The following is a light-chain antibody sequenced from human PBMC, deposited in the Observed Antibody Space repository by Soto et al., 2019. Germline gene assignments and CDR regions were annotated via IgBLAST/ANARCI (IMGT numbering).Light chain of an antibody. CDR1: QSISSW. CDR2: DAS. V-gene: IGKV1-5*01. J-gene: IGKJ5*01. CDR3: QQYGSSPYT. Sequence: DIQMTQSPSTLSASVGDRVTITCRASQSISSWLAWYQQKPGEAPKLLIYDASSLESGVPSRFSGSGSGTEFTLTIGRLEPEDFAVYYCQQYGSSPYTFGQGTRLEIK.